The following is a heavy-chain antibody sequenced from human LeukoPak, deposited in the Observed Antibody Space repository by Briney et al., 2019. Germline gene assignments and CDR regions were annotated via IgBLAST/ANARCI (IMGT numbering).Heavy chain of an antibody. D-gene: IGHD3-22*01. CDR3: ARDGLYDSSGYFPY. Sequence: GGSLRPSCAASGFTFSSYAMHWVRQAPGKGLQWVAVISYDGSNKYYADSVKGRFTIPRDNSKNTLYLQMNSLRAEDTAVYYCARDGLYDSSGYFPYWGQGTLVTVSS. CDR2: ISYDGSNK. V-gene: IGHV3-30*04. J-gene: IGHJ4*02. CDR1: GFTFSSYA.